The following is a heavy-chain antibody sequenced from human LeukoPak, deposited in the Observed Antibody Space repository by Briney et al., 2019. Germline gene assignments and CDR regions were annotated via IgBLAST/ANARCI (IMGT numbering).Heavy chain of an antibody. CDR2: MNPNSGST. D-gene: IGHD1-7*01. CDR1: GYTFTSYD. J-gene: IGHJ5*02. V-gene: IGHV1-8*01. Sequence: ASVKVSCKASGYTFTSYDINWVRQATGQGLEWMGWMNPNSGSTGYAQKFQGRVTMTRNTSISTAYMELSSLRSEDTAVYYCARTNWNYHSDNWFDPWGQGTLVTVSS. CDR3: ARTNWNYHSDNWFDP.